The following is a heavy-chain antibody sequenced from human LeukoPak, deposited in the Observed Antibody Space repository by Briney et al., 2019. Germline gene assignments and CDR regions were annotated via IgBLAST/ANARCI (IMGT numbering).Heavy chain of an antibody. CDR1: GGSISSSNW. CDR2: IYHSGST. Sequence: PSETLSLTCAVSGGSISSSNWWSWVRQPPGKGLEWIGEIYHSGSTNYNPSLKSRVTISVDKSKNQFSLKLSSVTAADTAVYYCARVWGYCSGGSCYSRSMYYFDYWGQGTLVTVSS. V-gene: IGHV4-4*02. CDR3: ARVWGYCSGGSCYSRSMYYFDY. D-gene: IGHD2-15*01. J-gene: IGHJ4*02.